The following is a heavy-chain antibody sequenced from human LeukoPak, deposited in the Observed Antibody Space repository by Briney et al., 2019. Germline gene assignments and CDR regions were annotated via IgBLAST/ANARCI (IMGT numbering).Heavy chain of an antibody. V-gene: IGHV2-5*01. CDR2: IYWNDDK. D-gene: IGHD3-10*01. CDR1: GFSVSTRAVV. Sequence: SGPTLVNPTQALTLTFTVSGFSVSTRAVVVGWIRQPPVLALEWIAFIYWNDDKRYTPSLRTSLTITKDTSKNQAVLTMANMDPVDTGTYYCAHRTSDLGIDYWGQGTLVTVSS. J-gene: IGHJ4*02. CDR3: AHRTSDLGIDY.